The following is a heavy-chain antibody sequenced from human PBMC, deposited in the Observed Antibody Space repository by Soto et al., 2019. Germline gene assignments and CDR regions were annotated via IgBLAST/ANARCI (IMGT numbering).Heavy chain of an antibody. Sequence: PGGSLRLSCAASGFTFSSYSMNWVRQAPGKGPEWISYINGGSSVIYYADSVKGRLTISRDNSKNTLYLQMNNLRAEDTAVCYCAKDYDLTGWFDPWGQGTLVTVSS. D-gene: IGHD3-3*01. J-gene: IGHJ5*02. V-gene: IGHV3-48*04. CDR1: GFTFSSYS. CDR3: AKDYDLTGWFDP. CDR2: INGGSSVI.